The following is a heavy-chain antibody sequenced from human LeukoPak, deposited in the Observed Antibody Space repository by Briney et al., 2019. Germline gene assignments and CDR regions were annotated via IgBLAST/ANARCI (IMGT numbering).Heavy chain of an antibody. CDR1: GGSISSSSYY. Sequence: PSETLSLTCTVSGGSISSSSYYWGWIRQPPGKGLEWIGSIYYSGSTYYNPSLKSRVTISVDTSKNQFSLKLSSVTATDTAVYYCARELCARSSSSLWFDPWGQRTLVTVSS. J-gene: IGHJ5*02. D-gene: IGHD6-6*01. CDR3: ARELCARSSSSLWFDP. CDR2: IYYSGST. V-gene: IGHV4-39*07.